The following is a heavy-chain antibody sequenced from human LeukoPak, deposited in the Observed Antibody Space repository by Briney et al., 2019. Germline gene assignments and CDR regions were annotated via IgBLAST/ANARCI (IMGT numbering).Heavy chain of an antibody. V-gene: IGHV4-59*01. CDR1: GGSMSSYH. CDR3: ARAADYDILTGYPYYFDY. CDR2: IYYSGST. Sequence: SETLSLTCTVSGGSMSSYHWNWIRQPPGKRLEWIGDIYYSGSTNYNPSLKRRVTISVDTSKNQFSLKLSSVTAADTAVYYCARAADYDILTGYPYYFDYWGQGTRVTVSS. D-gene: IGHD3-9*01. J-gene: IGHJ4*02.